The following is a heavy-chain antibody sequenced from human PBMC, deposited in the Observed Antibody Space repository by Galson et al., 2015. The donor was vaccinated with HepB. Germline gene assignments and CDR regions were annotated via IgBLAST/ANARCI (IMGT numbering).Heavy chain of an antibody. CDR2: ISTSGIT. Sequence: SETLSLTCTVSGGSISNYYWSWIRQPAGKGLELIGRISTSGITNYNPSLKSRVTMSVDTSKNQFSLILHSMTAADTAVYYCARDRRALENYCGRSSCHNYYYYYMDVWGKGATVTVSS. D-gene: IGHD2-2*02. J-gene: IGHJ6*03. CDR3: ARDRRALENYCGRSSCHNYYYYYMDV. V-gene: IGHV4-4*07. CDR1: GGSISNYY.